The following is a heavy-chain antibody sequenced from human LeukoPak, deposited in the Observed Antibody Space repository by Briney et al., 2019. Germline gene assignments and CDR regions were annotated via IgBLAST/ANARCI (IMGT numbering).Heavy chain of an antibody. CDR1: GYSFTSYW. Sequence: GESLKISCKGSGYSFTSYWIRWVRQMPGKGLEWMGRIDPSDSYTNYSPSFQGHVTISADKSISTAYLQWSSLKASDTAMYYCASSIAVPGTNTVDYWGQGTLVTVSS. D-gene: IGHD6-19*01. CDR3: ASSIAVPGTNTVDY. CDR2: IDPSDSYT. J-gene: IGHJ4*02. V-gene: IGHV5-10-1*01.